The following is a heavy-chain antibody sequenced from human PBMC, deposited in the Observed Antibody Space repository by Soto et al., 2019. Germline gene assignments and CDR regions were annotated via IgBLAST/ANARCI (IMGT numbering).Heavy chain of an antibody. V-gene: IGHV3-21*01. CDR1: GFTFSSDS. CDR2: ISSSSSYI. D-gene: IGHD6-19*01. Sequence: GSRRLSCAASGFTFSSDSMNWVRQAPREWLEWVAYISSSSSYIYYADSMKGRFTISRDNAKISLYLQMNTLRAEDTAVYYCARDFKVDSSGWYRSYYYYGMDVWGQGTTVTVSS. CDR3: ARDFKVDSSGWYRSYYYYGMDV. J-gene: IGHJ6*02.